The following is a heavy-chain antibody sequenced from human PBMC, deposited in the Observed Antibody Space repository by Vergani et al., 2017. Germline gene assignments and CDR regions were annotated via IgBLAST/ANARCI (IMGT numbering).Heavy chain of an antibody. CDR2: ISGSGGST. D-gene: IGHD6-13*01. Sequence: EVQLLESGGGLVQPGGSLRLSCAASGFTFSSYAMSWVRQAPGTGLEWVSAISGSGGSTYYADSVKGRFTISRDNSKNPLYLQMNSLRAEDTAVYYCAKTLTVTYSSSWYAGDDAFDIWGQGTMVTVSS. CDR1: GFTFSSYA. CDR3: AKTLTVTYSSSWYAGDDAFDI. J-gene: IGHJ3*02. V-gene: IGHV3-23*01.